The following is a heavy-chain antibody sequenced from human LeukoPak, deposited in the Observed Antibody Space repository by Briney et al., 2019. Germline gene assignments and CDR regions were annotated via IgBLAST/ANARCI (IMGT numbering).Heavy chain of an antibody. CDR3: ARDGDIVVVVAAAFAFDY. V-gene: IGHV3-30*04. CDR1: GFTFSSYG. D-gene: IGHD2-15*01. J-gene: IGHJ4*02. Sequence: PGGSLRLSCAASGFTFSSYGMHWVRQAPGKGLEWVAVISYDGSNKYYADSVKGRFTISRDNSKNTLYLQMNSLRAEDTAVYYCARDGDIVVVVAAAFAFDYWGQGTLVTVSS. CDR2: ISYDGSNK.